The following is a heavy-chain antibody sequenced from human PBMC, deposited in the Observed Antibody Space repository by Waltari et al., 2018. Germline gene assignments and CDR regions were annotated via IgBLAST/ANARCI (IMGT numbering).Heavy chain of an antibody. D-gene: IGHD6-6*01. CDR1: GFPFSSYG. V-gene: IGHV3-30*02. CDR2: IRYDGSNK. J-gene: IGHJ6*03. CDR3: AKPPVGQLGRQWYYYYMDV. Sequence: QVQLVESGGGVVQPGGSLRLSCAASGFPFSSYGMHWVRQAPGTGREWVAFIRYDGSNKYYADSVKGRFTISRDNSKNTLYLQMNSLRAEDTAVYYCAKPPVGQLGRQWYYYYMDVWGKGTTVTISS.